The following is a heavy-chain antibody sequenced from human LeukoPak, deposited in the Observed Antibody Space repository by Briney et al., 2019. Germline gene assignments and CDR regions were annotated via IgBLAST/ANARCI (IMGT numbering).Heavy chain of an antibody. CDR2: ISAYNGNT. V-gene: IGHV1-18*01. CDR3: ARDELWFGELFSTPPFD. D-gene: IGHD3-10*01. J-gene: IGHJ4*02. Sequence: EASVKVSCKASGYTFTSYGISWVRQAPGQGLEWMGLISAYNGNTNYAQKLQGRVTMITDTSTSTAYMELRSLRSDDTAVYYCARDELWFGELFSTPPFDWGQGTLVTVSS. CDR1: GYTFTSYG.